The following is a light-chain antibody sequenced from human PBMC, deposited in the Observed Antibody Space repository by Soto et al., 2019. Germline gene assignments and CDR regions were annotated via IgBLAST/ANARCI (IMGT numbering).Light chain of an antibody. Sequence: DIQLTQSPSFLSASVGDRVTITCRASQGISSYLAWYQQKPGKAPKLLIYAASTLQSGVPSRFSGSGSGTEFTLSISSLQPDDFATYYCLQHYDYPRTFGLRTKVDNK. CDR3: LQHYDYPRT. CDR1: QGISSY. V-gene: IGKV1-9*01. J-gene: IGKJ1*01. CDR2: AAS.